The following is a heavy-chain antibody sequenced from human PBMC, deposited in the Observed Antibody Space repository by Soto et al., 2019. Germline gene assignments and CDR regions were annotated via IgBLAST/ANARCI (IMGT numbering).Heavy chain of an antibody. Sequence: SETLSLTCTVSGSSIRSGGYYWSWIRQHPGKGLEWIGYIYYSGSTYYNPSLKSRVTISVDTSKNQFSLKLSSVTAADTAVYYCAASCVGCGGFNYYGMDVWGQGTTVT. V-gene: IGHV4-31*03. CDR3: AASCVGCGGFNYYGMDV. CDR2: IYYSGST. CDR1: GSSIRSGGYY. D-gene: IGHD2-21*01. J-gene: IGHJ6*02.